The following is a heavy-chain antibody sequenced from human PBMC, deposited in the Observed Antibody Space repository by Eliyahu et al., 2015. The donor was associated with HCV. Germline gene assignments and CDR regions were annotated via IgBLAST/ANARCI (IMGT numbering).Heavy chain of an antibody. CDR3: TKRLYDSSGFHYYGMDV. CDR1: GFTFSSNA. J-gene: IGHJ6*02. V-gene: IGHV3-23*01. CDR2: ISGRCRGT. D-gene: IGHD3-22*01. Sequence: EVQLLESGGGLVQPGGSLRLSYAASGFTFSSNAMNWVRQAPGKGLEWVSTISGRCRGTYYADSVKGRFTISRDNSKNALFLQMNSLRTDDTAVYYCTKRLYDSSGFHYYGMDVWGQGTTVTVSS.